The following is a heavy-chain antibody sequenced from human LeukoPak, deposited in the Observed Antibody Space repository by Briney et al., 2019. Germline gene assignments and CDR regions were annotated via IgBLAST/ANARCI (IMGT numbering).Heavy chain of an antibody. CDR3: ARKPIVNSAWYYFDY. J-gene: IGHJ4*02. Sequence: SETLSLTCTVSNGSIDGDFWSWIRQPPGKGLEWIGYIYYSGSTNYNPPLKSRVTISVDTSKNQFSLKLSSVTAADTAVYYCARKPIVNSAWYYFDYWGQGTLVTVSS. CDR1: NGSIDGDF. CDR2: IYYSGST. V-gene: IGHV4-59*12. D-gene: IGHD3-22*01.